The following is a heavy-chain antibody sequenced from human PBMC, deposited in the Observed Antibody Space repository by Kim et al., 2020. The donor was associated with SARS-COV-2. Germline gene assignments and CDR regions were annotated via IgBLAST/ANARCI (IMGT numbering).Heavy chain of an antibody. J-gene: IGHJ3*02. Sequence: TPSLKSRVTISVDTSKNQFSLKLSSVTAADTAVYYCARGNDYGDYMPFDIWGQGTMVTVSS. CDR3: ARGNDYGDYMPFDI. D-gene: IGHD4-17*01. V-gene: IGHV4-31*02.